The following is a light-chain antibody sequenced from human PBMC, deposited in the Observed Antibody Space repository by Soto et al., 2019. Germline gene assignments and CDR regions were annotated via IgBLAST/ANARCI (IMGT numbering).Light chain of an antibody. V-gene: IGKV3D-15*01. CDR3: QQYNNWPPLT. Sequence: EIVMMQSPATLSVSPGERATLSCRASQSVSNDFLAWYQQKPGQAPRLLIYGASTRATDVPDRFSGSGSGADFTLTISSLQSEDFAVYYCQQYNNWPPLTFGGGTKVDIK. CDR2: GAS. CDR1: QSVSNDF. J-gene: IGKJ4*01.